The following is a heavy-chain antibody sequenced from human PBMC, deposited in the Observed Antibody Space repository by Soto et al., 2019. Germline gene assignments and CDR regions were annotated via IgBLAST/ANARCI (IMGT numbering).Heavy chain of an antibody. CDR2: ISYDGSNK. CDR1: GFTFSHYG. CDR3: AREGFRTLGY. D-gene: IGHD2-2*01. V-gene: IGHV3-30*03. Sequence: PGGSLRLSCAASGFTFSHYGIHWVRQAPGKGLEWLAVISYDGSNKHYADSVKGRFTVSRDNSKNTLYLQMNSLGAEDTAVYYCAREGFRTLGYWGQGTLVTVPQ. J-gene: IGHJ4*02.